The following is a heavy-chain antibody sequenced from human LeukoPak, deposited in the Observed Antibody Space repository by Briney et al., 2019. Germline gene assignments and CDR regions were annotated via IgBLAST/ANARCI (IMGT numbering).Heavy chain of an antibody. Sequence: GGSLRLSCAASGFTFSSYWMHWVRQAPGKGLVWVSRINSGGSSTSYADSVKGRFTISRDNAKNTLYLQMNSLRAEDTAVYYCARNPNYYYYDLTPGAFDIWGQGTMVTVSS. V-gene: IGHV3-74*01. CDR2: INSGGSST. D-gene: IGHD3-22*01. CDR3: ARNPNYYYYDLTPGAFDI. J-gene: IGHJ3*02. CDR1: GFTFSSYW.